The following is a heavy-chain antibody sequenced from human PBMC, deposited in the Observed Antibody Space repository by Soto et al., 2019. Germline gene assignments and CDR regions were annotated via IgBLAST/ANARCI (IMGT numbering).Heavy chain of an antibody. J-gene: IGHJ6*02. V-gene: IGHV3-21*06. CDR1: GFIFSSHN. Sequence: DVQLVESGGGLVKPGGSLRLSCAASGFIFSSHNMNWVRQAPGKGLEWVSSITGSSSYIFYADSVKGRFTISRDNAKNTFYLQVNSLRAEETGVYYCARLVASETGYGMDVWGQGTTVTVSS. CDR2: ITGSSSYI. CDR3: ARLVASETGYGMDV. D-gene: IGHD3-9*01.